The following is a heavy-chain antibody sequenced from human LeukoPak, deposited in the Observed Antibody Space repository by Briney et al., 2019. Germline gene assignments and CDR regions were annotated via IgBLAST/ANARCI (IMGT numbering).Heavy chain of an antibody. CDR1: GGSIDITNY. J-gene: IGHJ4*02. D-gene: IGHD2/OR15-2a*01. V-gene: IGHV4-4*02. CDR3: TRENRPFCPFAY. Sequence: SETLSLTCAVSGGSIDITNYWSWVRQAPGKGLEWIGEISHSGTTNYSPSLRSRVAMSLDRANNQFSLNLTSVTDADTAVYYCTRENRPFCPFAYWGQGVLATVSS. CDR2: ISHSGTT.